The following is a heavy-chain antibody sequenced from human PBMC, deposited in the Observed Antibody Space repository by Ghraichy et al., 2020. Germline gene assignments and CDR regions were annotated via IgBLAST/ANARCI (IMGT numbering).Heavy chain of an antibody. CDR1: GFAFSINA. J-gene: IGHJ4*02. CDR2: IGGGRT. V-gene: IGHV3-23*01. D-gene: IGHD3-22*01. CDR3: AKDQGYDTSGSLRFFCDY. Sequence: GGSLRLSCAASGFAFSINAMSWVRQAPGKGLEWVSAIGGGRTYYADSVQGRFTISRDNSRNTVSLQMNSLRAEDTAVYYCAKDQGYDTSGSLRFFCDYWGQGTLVTVSS.